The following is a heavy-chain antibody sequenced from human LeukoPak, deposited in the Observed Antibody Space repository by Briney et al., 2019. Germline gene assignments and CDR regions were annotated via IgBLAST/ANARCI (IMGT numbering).Heavy chain of an antibody. V-gene: IGHV4-4*07. J-gene: IGHJ4*02. Sequence: SETLSLTCTVSGGSISTYYWNWIRQPAGKGLEWIGRIYTSGSTNYKPSLKSRVTMSIDTSKNQFSLKLSSVTAADTAVYYCARRVGSGLRIYYFDYWGQGTLVTVSS. CDR1: GGSISTYY. CDR2: IYTSGST. D-gene: IGHD2-15*01. CDR3: ARRVGSGLRIYYFDY.